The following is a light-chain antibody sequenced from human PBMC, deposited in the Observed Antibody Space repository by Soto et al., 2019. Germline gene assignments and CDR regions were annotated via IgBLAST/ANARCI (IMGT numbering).Light chain of an antibody. J-gene: IGKJ2*01. V-gene: IGKV1-39*01. Sequence: DIQMTQSPSSLSASVGDRVTITCRASQSMTTYLNWYQHKPGKAPKLLIYGASNLQSGVPSRFSGSGSGTDFTLTISSLQPEDFATYYCQQSYSTPYTFGQGTKLEIK. CDR3: QQSYSTPYT. CDR2: GAS. CDR1: QSMTTY.